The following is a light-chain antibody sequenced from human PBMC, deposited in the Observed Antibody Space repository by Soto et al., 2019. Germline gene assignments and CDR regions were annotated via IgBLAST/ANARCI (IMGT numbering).Light chain of an antibody. CDR2: GAS. J-gene: IGKJ1*01. CDR1: QSVSSNH. CDR3: QEYLNSLPA. V-gene: IGKV3-20*01. Sequence: EMVLTQSPGTLSLSPGERATLSCRASQSVSSNHLAWYQQKPGQAPRLLIYGASTRASGIPDRFSGSGSGTEFTLTISSLQAEDVAVYYCQEYLNSLPAFGQGTKVDIK.